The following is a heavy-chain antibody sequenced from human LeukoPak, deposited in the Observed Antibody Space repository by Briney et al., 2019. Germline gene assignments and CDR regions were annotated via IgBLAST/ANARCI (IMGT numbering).Heavy chain of an antibody. CDR3: AKEAPGIAAAGLDY. CDR1: GFTFSSYS. Sequence: PGGSLRLSCAASGFTFSSYSMNWVRQAPGKGLEWVSYISSSSSTIYYADSVKGRFTISRDNAKNSLYLQMNSLRAEDTAVYYCAKEAPGIAAAGLDYWGQGTLVTVSS. V-gene: IGHV3-48*01. CDR2: ISSSSSTI. J-gene: IGHJ4*02. D-gene: IGHD6-13*01.